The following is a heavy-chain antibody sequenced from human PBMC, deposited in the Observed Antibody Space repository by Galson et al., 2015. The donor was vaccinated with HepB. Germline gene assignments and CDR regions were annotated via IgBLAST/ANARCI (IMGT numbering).Heavy chain of an antibody. V-gene: IGHV3-30-3*01. CDR3: AGDYDILTGRDNWFDP. D-gene: IGHD3-9*01. Sequence: SLRLSCAASGFTFSSYAMHWVRQAPGKGLEWVAVISYDGSNKYYADSVKGRFTISRDNSKNTLYLQMNSLRAEDTAVYYCAGDYDILTGRDNWFDPWGQGTLVTVSS. CDR2: ISYDGSNK. CDR1: GFTFSSYA. J-gene: IGHJ5*02.